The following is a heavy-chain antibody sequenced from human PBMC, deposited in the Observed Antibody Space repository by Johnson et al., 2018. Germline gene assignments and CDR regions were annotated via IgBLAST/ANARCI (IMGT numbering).Heavy chain of an antibody. Sequence: EVQLVESGGGLVQPGGSLRLSCAASGFTFSSYWMSWVRQAPGKGLEWVANIKQDGSEKYYVDSVKGRFTISRDNAKNSLSLQMNSLRAEDTAVYSCARDREISHDAFDIWGQGTMVTVSS. CDR3: ARDREISHDAFDI. D-gene: IGHD2/OR15-2a*01. V-gene: IGHV3-7*01. CDR1: GFTFSSYW. CDR2: IKQDGSEK. J-gene: IGHJ3*02.